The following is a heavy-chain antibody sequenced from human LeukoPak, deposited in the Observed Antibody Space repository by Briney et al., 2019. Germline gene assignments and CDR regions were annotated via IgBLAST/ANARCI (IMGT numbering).Heavy chain of an antibody. J-gene: IGHJ4*02. CDR3: ARTVTTVRYYFDY. Sequence: SETLSLTCTVSGGSISSYHWSWIRQPPGKGLEWIGYIYYSGSTNYNPSLKSRVTISVDTSKNQFSLKLSSVTAADTAVYYCARTVTTVRYYFDYWGQGTLVTVSS. CDR1: GGSISSYH. CDR2: IYYSGST. V-gene: IGHV4-59*01. D-gene: IGHD4-17*01.